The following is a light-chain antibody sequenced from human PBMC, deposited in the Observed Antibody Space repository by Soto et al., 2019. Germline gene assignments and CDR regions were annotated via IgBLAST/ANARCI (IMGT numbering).Light chain of an antibody. Sequence: SYELTQPPSVSVAPGKTARITCGGNNIGSKSVHWYQQKPGQAPVLVIYYDSDRPSGIPERFSGSNSGNTATLTISRVEAGDEADYYCQVWDSSSDLPFGTGTKVTVL. CDR3: QVWDSSSDLP. V-gene: IGLV3-21*04. J-gene: IGLJ1*01. CDR2: YDS. CDR1: NIGSKS.